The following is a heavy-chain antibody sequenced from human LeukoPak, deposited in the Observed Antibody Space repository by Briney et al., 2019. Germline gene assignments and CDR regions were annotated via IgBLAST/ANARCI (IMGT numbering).Heavy chain of an antibody. J-gene: IGHJ4*02. CDR2: IYYSGST. CDR1: GGSISSSSYY. V-gene: IGHV4-39*07. D-gene: IGHD1-26*01. CDR3: ARRGNSGSYLYYFDY. Sequence: SETLSLTCTVSGGSISSSSYYWGWIRQPPGKGLEWIGSIYYSGSTYYNPSLKSRVTISVDTSKNQFSLKLSSVTAADTAVYYCARRGNSGSYLYYFDYWGQGTLVTVSS.